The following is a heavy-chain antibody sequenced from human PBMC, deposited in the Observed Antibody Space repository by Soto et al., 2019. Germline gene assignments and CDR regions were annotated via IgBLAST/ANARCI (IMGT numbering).Heavy chain of an antibody. CDR3: ARGGVYCSAGSCPYNWFDT. V-gene: IGHV1-18*01. J-gene: IGHJ5*02. D-gene: IGHD2-15*01. Sequence: QVQLVQSGAEVKKPGASVKVSCKTSGYTFTSYGITWVRQAPGQGLEWMGWISGYNGNTNYAQKLQGRVSMTTDTSTTTAYMELTSLRSDDTAVYYCARGGVYCSAGSCPYNWFDTWGQGTLLTVSS. CDR2: ISGYNGNT. CDR1: GYTFTSYG.